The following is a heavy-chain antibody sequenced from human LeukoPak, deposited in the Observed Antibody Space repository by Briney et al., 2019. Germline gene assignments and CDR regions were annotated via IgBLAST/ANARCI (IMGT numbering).Heavy chain of an antibody. V-gene: IGHV4-59*08. CDR3: TRGLYVRDWLDP. CDR2: VFYSGAT. J-gene: IGHJ5*02. Sequence: PSETLSLTCTVSGGSISSYYWTWIRQSPGKGLEWIGTVFYSGATYNSPSLQRRLILSVDTSKNQFYLKLNSVTAADTAVYYCTRGLYVRDWLDPWGQGTLVTVAS. CDR1: GGSISSYY. D-gene: IGHD3-10*02.